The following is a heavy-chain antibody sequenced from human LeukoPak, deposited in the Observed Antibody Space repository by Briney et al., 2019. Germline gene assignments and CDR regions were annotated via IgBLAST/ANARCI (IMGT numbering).Heavy chain of an antibody. D-gene: IGHD3-3*01. V-gene: IGHV3-30*18. CDR2: ISYDGSNK. J-gene: IGHJ3*02. CDR3: AKVGMGLLLNAFDI. Sequence: GGSLRLSCAASGFTFSSYGMHWVRQAPGKGLEWVAVISYDGSNKYYADSVKGRFTISRDNSKNTLYLQMNSLRAEDTAVYYCAKVGMGLLLNAFDIWGQGTIVAVSS. CDR1: GFTFSSYG.